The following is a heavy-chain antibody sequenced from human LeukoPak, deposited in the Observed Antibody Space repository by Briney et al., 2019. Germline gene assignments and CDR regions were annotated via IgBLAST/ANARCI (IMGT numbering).Heavy chain of an antibody. J-gene: IGHJ4*02. V-gene: IGHV1-2*02. CDR3: ATVAADFDY. D-gene: IGHD6-19*01. CDR1: GYTFTSYD. Sequence: ASVKVSCKASGYTFTSYDINWVRQATGQGLEWMGWMNPNSGGTNYAQRFQGRVTMTRDTSISTAYMELSRLRSDDTAVYYCATVAADFDYWGQGTLVTVSS. CDR2: MNPNSGGT.